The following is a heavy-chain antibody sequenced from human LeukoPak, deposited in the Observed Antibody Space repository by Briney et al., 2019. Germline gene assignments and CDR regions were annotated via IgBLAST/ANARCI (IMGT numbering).Heavy chain of an antibody. CDR3: ARGRGEDGYNKDIFDY. J-gene: IGHJ4*02. CDR1: GFTFSSYA. V-gene: IGHV3-30*01. CDR2: ISYDGSNK. Sequence: GGSLRLSCAASGFTFSSYAMHWVRQAPGKGLEWVAVISYDGSNKYYADSVKGRFTISRDNSKNTLYLQMNSLRAEDTAVYYCARGRGEDGYNKDIFDYWGQGTLVTVSS. D-gene: IGHD5-24*01.